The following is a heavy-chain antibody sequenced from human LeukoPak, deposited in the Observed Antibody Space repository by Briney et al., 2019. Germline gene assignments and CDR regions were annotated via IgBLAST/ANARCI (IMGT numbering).Heavy chain of an antibody. Sequence: GASVKVSCKASGGTFSSYAISWVRQAPGQGLEWMGGIIPIFGTANYAQKFQGRVTITTDESTSTAYMELSSLRSEDTAVYYCASRLYDSSGYYPGGTWYYYYYYMDVWGKGTTVTVSS. V-gene: IGHV1-69*05. CDR2: IIPIFGTA. CDR1: GGTFSSYA. J-gene: IGHJ6*03. D-gene: IGHD3-22*01. CDR3: ASRLYDSSGYYPGGTWYYYYYYMDV.